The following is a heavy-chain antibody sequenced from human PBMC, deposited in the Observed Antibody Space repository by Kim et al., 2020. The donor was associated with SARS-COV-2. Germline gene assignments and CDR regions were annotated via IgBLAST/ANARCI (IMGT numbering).Heavy chain of an antibody. CDR2: INPNSGGT. CDR3: ARERERYCSSTSCSDAFDI. Sequence: ASVKVSCKASGYTFTGYYMHWVRQAPGQGLEWMGWINPNSGGTNYAQKFQGWVTMTRDTSISTAYMELSRLRSDDTAVYYCARERERYCSSTSCSDAFDIWGQGTMVTVSS. CDR1: GYTFTGYY. D-gene: IGHD2-2*01. V-gene: IGHV1-2*04. J-gene: IGHJ3*02.